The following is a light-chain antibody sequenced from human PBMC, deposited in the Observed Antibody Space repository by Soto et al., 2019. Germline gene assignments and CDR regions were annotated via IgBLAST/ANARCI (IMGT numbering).Light chain of an antibody. CDR3: SSYTSSSIL. CDR1: SSEVGGYNY. CDR2: EVS. Sequence: QSALTQPASVSGSPGQSITISCTGTSSEVGGYNYVSWNQQHPGKAPKLMLYEVSNRPSGVSNRLSGSKSGNTASLTISGLHAEDEADYYCSSYTSSSILFGGGTKLTVL. J-gene: IGLJ2*01. V-gene: IGLV2-14*01.